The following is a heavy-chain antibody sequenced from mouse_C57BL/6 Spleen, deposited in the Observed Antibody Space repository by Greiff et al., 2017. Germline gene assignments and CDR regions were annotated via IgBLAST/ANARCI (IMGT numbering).Heavy chain of an antibody. Sequence: EVQLQQSGPGLVKPSQSLSLTCSVTGYSITSGYYWNCIRQFPGNKLEWMGYISYDGSNNYNPSLKNRISITRYTSKNQFYLKLNSVTTEDTATYYCAREGGSLYYFDYWGQGTTRTVSS. J-gene: IGHJ2*01. D-gene: IGHD1-1*02. CDR2: ISYDGSN. CDR1: GYSITSGYY. CDR3: AREGGSLYYFDY. V-gene: IGHV3-6*01.